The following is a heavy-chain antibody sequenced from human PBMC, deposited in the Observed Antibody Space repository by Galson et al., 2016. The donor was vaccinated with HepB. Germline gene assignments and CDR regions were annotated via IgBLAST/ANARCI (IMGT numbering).Heavy chain of an antibody. CDR3: AKDKLSFYYYGMDC. V-gene: IGHV3-9*01. CDR2: ITWNSGPI. J-gene: IGHJ6*02. Sequence: SLRLSCAASGFIFGEYAMHWVRQAPGKGLEWVSGITWNSGPIPYTDSVKGRFTISRDNAKNTLSLQMNSLRGDDTALYYCAKDKLSFYYYGMDCWGQGTTVTVSS. CDR1: GFIFGEYA.